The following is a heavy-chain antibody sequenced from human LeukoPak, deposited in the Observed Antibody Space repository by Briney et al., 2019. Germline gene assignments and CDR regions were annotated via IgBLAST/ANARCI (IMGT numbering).Heavy chain of an antibody. Sequence: SETLSLTCTVSGGSISSGSYYWSWIRQPAGKGLEWIGRIYTSGSTNYNPSLKSRVTISVDTSKNQFSLKLSSVTAADTAVYYCARDFRSTSYMIVVDEWAFDIWGQGTMVTVSS. J-gene: IGHJ3*02. D-gene: IGHD3-22*01. CDR1: GGSISSGSYY. CDR2: IYTSGST. V-gene: IGHV4-61*02. CDR3: ARDFRSTSYMIVVDEWAFDI.